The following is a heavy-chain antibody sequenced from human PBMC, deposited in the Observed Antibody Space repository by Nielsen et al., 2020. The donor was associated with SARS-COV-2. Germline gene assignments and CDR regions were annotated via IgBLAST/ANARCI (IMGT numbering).Heavy chain of an antibody. Sequence: GESLKISCAASGFTFDDYGMSWVRQAPGKGLEWVSGINWNGGRTGYADSVKGRFTISRDNAKNSLYLQMNSLRAEDTALYHCASIDSSGYYGWAFDIWGQGTMVTVSS. CDR2: INWNGGRT. V-gene: IGHV3-20*01. CDR3: ASIDSSGYYGWAFDI. D-gene: IGHD3-22*01. CDR1: GFTFDDYG. J-gene: IGHJ3*02.